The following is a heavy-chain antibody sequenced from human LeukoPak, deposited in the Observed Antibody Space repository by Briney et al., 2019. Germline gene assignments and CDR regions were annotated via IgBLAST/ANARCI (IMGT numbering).Heavy chain of an antibody. J-gene: IGHJ4*02. Sequence: ASAKVSCKASGYTFTGYYMHWVRQAPGQGLEWMGWINPNSDGTNYAQKFQGRVTMTRDTSISTAYMELSRLRSDDTAVYYCARDQLRGDYYDSSVYYYGSGFDYWGQGTLVTVSS. CDR3: ARDQLRGDYYDSSVYYYGSGFDY. V-gene: IGHV1-2*02. CDR1: GYTFTGYY. D-gene: IGHD3-22*01. CDR2: INPNSDGT.